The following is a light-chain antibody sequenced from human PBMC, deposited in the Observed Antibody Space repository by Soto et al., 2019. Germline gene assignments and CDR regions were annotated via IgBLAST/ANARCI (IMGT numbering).Light chain of an antibody. CDR2: DAS. CDR3: QQRSNWPPIT. J-gene: IGKJ5*01. CDR1: QSVSSY. V-gene: IGKV3-11*01. Sequence: ETVLTQSPATLSLSPGERSTLSCRASQSVSSYLAWYQQKPGQAPRLLIYDASNRAPGIPARFSGSGSGTDFTLTISSLEPEDFAVYYCQQRSNWPPITFGQGTRLEMK.